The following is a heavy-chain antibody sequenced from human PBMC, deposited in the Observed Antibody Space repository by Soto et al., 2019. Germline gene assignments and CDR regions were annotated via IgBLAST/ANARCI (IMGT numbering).Heavy chain of an antibody. D-gene: IGHD3-10*01. CDR1: GDSVSSNSAA. J-gene: IGHJ6*02. CDR3: ARQYGSGSYLYYYYGMDV. V-gene: IGHV6-1*01. CDR2: TYYRSKWYN. Sequence: PSQTLSLTCVISGDSVSSNSAAWNWIRQSPSRGLEWLGRTYYRSKWYNDYAVSVKSRITINPDTSKNQFPLQLNSVTPEDTAVYYCARQYGSGSYLYYYYGMDVWGQGTTVTVSS.